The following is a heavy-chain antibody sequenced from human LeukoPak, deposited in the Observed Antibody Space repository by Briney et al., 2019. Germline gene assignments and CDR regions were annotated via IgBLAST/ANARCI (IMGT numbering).Heavy chain of an antibody. V-gene: IGHV3-21*01. CDR2: ISSSSSYI. CDR3: ARPIDSSGYYPSD. J-gene: IGHJ4*02. CDR1: GFTFSSYS. Sequence: GSLRLSCAASGFTFSSYSMNWVRQAPGEGLEWVSSISSSSSYIYYADSVKGRFTISRDNAKNSLYLQMNSLRAEDTAVYYCARPIDSSGYYPSDWGQGTLVTVSS. D-gene: IGHD3-22*01.